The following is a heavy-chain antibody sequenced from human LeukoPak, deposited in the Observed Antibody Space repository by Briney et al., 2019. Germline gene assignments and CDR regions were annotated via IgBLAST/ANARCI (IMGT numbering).Heavy chain of an antibody. J-gene: IGHJ4*02. D-gene: IGHD6-13*01. CDR3: ARGRDSRYDFDY. V-gene: IGHV4-59*01. Sequence: SETLSLTCTVSGGSISSYYWSWIRQPPGKGLEWIGYIYYSGSTNYNPSLKSRVTISVDTSKNQFSLKLSSVTAADTAVYYCARGRDSRYDFDYWGQGTLVTVSS. CDR2: IYYSGST. CDR1: GGSISSYY.